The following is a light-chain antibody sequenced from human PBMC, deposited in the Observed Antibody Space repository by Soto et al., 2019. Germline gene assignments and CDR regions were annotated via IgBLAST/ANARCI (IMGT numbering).Light chain of an antibody. CDR1: SSNIGNNY. CDR3: GTWDSSLSAAV. V-gene: IGLV1-51*02. J-gene: IGLJ7*01. Sequence: QSVLTQPPSVSAAPGQKVTISCSGSSSNIGNNYVSWYQQLPGTAPKLLIYENNKRPSGIPDRFSGSKSGTSATLGITGLPTGDEADYYCGTWDSSLSAAVFGGGTQLTVL. CDR2: ENN.